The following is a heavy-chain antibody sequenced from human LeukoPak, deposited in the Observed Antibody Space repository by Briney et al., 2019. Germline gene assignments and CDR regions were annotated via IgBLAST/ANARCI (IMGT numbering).Heavy chain of an antibody. V-gene: IGHV1-18*01. CDR2: ISAYNGNT. D-gene: IGHD1-26*01. CDR3: ARGLVRDYYYMDV. Sequence: VASVKVSCKASGYPFTNYDINWVRQAPGQGLEWMGWISAYNGNTNYAQKLQGRVTMTTDTSTSTAYMELRSLRSDDTALYYCARGLVRDYYYMDVWGKGTTVTVSS. J-gene: IGHJ6*03. CDR1: GYPFTNYD.